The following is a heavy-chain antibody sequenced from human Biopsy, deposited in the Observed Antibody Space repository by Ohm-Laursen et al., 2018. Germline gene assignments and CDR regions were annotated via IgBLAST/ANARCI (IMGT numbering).Heavy chain of an antibody. Sequence: TLSLTCSVSGGSLNNHYWSWIRQSPGKGLEWLAYIYSSGRTNYNPSLKSRIIVSVDKSKNQLSLKVTYVTATDTAMYYCARHDRSGYWGLDYWGQGALVTVSA. CDR2: IYSSGRT. CDR3: ARHDRSGYWGLDY. CDR1: GGSLNNHY. D-gene: IGHD3-22*01. J-gene: IGHJ4*02. V-gene: IGHV4-4*08.